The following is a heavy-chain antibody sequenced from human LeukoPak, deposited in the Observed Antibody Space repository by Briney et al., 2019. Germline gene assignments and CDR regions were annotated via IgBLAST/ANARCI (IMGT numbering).Heavy chain of an antibody. CDR2: ISGSGGST. V-gene: IGHV3-23*01. Sequence: PGGSLRLSCAASGFTFSSYAMSWVRQAPGKGLEWVSAISGSGGSTYYADSVEGRFTISRDNSKNTLYLQMNSLRAEDTAVYYCAKVLKKTTYYYDSSADFFDYWGQGTLVTVSS. CDR1: GFTFSSYA. J-gene: IGHJ4*02. CDR3: AKVLKKTTYYYDSSADFFDY. D-gene: IGHD3-22*01.